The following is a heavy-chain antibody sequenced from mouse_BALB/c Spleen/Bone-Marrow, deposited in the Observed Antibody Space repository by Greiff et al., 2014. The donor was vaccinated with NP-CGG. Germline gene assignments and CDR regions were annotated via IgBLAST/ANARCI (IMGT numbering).Heavy chain of an antibody. V-gene: IGHV14-1*02. CDR1: GFNIKDYY. J-gene: IGHJ2*01. Sequence: EVKLVESGAEFVRPGALVKLSCNASGFNIKDYYMHWVKQRPEQGLEWIGWIDPENGNTIYDPKFPGKASITADTSSNTAYLQLSRLTSEDTAVYYCTRWVYYGSSYFDYWGQGTTLTVSS. CDR3: TRWVYYGSSYFDY. D-gene: IGHD1-1*01. CDR2: IDPENGNT.